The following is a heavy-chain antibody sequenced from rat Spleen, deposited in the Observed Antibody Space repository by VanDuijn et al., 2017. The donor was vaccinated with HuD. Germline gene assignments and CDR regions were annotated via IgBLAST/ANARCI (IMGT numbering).Heavy chain of an antibody. Sequence: QVQLKESGPGLVQPSQTLSLTCAVSGFSLSSYGVIWVRQPPGKGLEWMGVIWNNGDTNYNSALKSRLSISRDTSKSQVFLKMNKLQTEDTAMYFCTGDRSHPGLTPYVMDAWGQGTSVTVSS. V-gene: IGHV2-13*01. J-gene: IGHJ4*01. D-gene: IGHD1-4*01. CDR3: TGDRSHPGLTPYVMDA. CDR2: IWNNGDT. CDR1: GFSLSSYG.